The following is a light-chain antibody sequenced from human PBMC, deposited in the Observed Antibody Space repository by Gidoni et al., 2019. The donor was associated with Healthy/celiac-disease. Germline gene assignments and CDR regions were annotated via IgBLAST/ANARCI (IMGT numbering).Light chain of an antibody. CDR3: QAWDSSTLYV. CDR1: KLGDKY. V-gene: IGLV3-1*01. Sequence: SSALTQPPSVSVSPGQTASITCPGDKLGDKYACWYQQKPGQSPVLVIYQDSKRPSGLPERFSGSNSGNTATLTISGTQAMDEADYYCQAWDSSTLYVFGTGTKVTVL. J-gene: IGLJ1*01. CDR2: QDS.